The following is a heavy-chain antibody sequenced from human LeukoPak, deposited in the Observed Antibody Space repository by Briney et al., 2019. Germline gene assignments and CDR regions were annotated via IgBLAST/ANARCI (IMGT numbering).Heavy chain of an antibody. Sequence: GGSLRLSCAASGFTFSSYAMSWVRQAPGKGLEWVSAISGSGGSTYYADSVKGRFTISRDNSKNTVYLQMSSLRAEDTAVYYCAKGTRRQQLAYFDYWGQGTLVTVSS. CDR2: ISGSGGST. J-gene: IGHJ4*02. V-gene: IGHV3-23*01. D-gene: IGHD6-13*01. CDR3: AKGTRRQQLAYFDY. CDR1: GFTFSSYA.